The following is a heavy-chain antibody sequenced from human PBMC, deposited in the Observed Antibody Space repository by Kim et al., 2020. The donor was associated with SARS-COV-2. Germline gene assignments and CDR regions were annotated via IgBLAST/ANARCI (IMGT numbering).Heavy chain of an antibody. V-gene: IGHV3-23*01. D-gene: IGHD3-10*01. CDR1: GFIFSNFA. CDR2: IIGSGERI. Sequence: GGSLRLSCAASGFIFSNFAMSWVRQAPGKGLEWVSGIIGSGERIYYADSVKGRFTISRDNSKNMVYLQMNSLRAEDTAVYYCALTRGFGEFNWGQGTLVIVSS. CDR3: ALTRGFGEFN. J-gene: IGHJ4*02.